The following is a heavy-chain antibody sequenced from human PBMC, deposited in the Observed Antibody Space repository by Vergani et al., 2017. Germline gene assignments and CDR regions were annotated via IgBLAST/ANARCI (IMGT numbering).Heavy chain of an antibody. Sequence: QVQLQESGPGLVKPSETLSLTCTVSGDSVISTDYHWGWIRQPPGKGLEWIGSMDYSGSTSYNPSLESRISLSFATPKNQFSLRLTSVPAADTAVYYCASKRGACRAAYCHSYDFWGPGTLVGVSS. CDR1: GDSVISTDYH. CDR3: ASKRGACRAAYCHSYDF. V-gene: IGHV4-39*01. D-gene: IGHD2-15*01. J-gene: IGHJ4*02. CDR2: MDYSGST.